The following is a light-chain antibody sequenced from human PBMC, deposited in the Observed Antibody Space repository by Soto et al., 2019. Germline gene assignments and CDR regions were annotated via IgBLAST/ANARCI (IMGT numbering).Light chain of an antibody. V-gene: IGKV3-15*01. J-gene: IGKJ1*01. CDR1: QSVSSN. CDR2: DAS. CDR3: QQYNNWRT. Sequence: EIVMTQSPATLSVSPGERATLSCRASQSVSSNLAWYQQKPGQAPRLLIHDASTRATGTPARFSGSGSGTEVTLTISSLQSEDSAVYYRQQYNNWRTFGQGTKVEIK.